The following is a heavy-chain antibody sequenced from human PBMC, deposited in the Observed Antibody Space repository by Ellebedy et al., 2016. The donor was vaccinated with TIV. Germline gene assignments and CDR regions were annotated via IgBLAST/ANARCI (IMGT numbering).Heavy chain of an antibody. CDR3: ARLTYSSSTGDYYGMDV. D-gene: IGHD6-6*01. Sequence: MPSETLSLTCTVSGGSISSYYWSWIRQPPGKGLEWIGYIYYSGRTNYNPSLKSRVTISVDTSKNQFSLKLSSVTAADTAVYYCARLTYSSSTGDYYGMDVWGQGTTVTVSS. CDR1: GGSISSYY. CDR2: IYYSGRT. J-gene: IGHJ6*02. V-gene: IGHV4-59*12.